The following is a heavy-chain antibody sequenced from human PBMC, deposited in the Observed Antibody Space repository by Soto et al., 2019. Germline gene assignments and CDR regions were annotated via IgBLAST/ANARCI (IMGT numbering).Heavy chain of an antibody. J-gene: IGHJ3*02. D-gene: IGHD4-17*01. CDR1: GGSISSGGYY. V-gene: IGHV4-31*03. Sequence: PSETLSLTCTVSGGSISSGGYYWSWIRQHPGKGLEWIGYIYYSGSTYYNPSLKSRVTISVDTSKNQFSLKLSSVTAADTAVYYCARGCLSLNDDYGAFDIWGQGTMVTV. CDR2: IYYSGST. CDR3: ARGCLSLNDDYGAFDI.